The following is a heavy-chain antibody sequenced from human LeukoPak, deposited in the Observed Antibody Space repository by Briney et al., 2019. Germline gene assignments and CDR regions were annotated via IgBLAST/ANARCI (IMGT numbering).Heavy chain of an antibody. CDR2: IYYSGST. CDR1: GGSISSSSYY. CDR3: ARAKTYYYDSSGLLPDY. J-gene: IGHJ4*02. Sequence: SETLSLTCTVSGGSISSSSYYWGWIRQPPGKGLEWIGSIYYSGSTYYNPSLKSRVTISVDTSKNQFSLKLSSVTAADTAVYYCARAKTYYYDSSGLLPDYWGQGTLVTVSS. V-gene: IGHV4-39*01. D-gene: IGHD3-22*01.